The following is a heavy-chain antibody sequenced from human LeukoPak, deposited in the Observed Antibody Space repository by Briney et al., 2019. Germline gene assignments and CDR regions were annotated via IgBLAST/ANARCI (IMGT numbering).Heavy chain of an antibody. D-gene: IGHD3-3*01. Sequence: SETLSLTYTVSGGSISSSSYYWGWIRQPPGKGLEWIGSIYYTGSTYYKPSLKSRVTISVDTSKNQFSLKLSSVTAADTAIYYCAKQGRRMGYDFWSGYRHFDYWGQGTLVTVSS. V-gene: IGHV4-39*01. CDR2: IYYTGST. CDR3: AKQGRRMGYDFWSGYRHFDY. CDR1: GGSISSSSYY. J-gene: IGHJ4*02.